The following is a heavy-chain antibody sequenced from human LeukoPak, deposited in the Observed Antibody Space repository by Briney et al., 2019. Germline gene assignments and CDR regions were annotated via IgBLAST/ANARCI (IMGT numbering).Heavy chain of an antibody. CDR2: IYYSGST. CDR3: ARKGMYYYDSSPWFDP. J-gene: IGHJ5*02. D-gene: IGHD3-22*01. V-gene: IGHV4-39*07. CDR1: GGSISSSSYY. Sequence: PSETLSLTCTVSGGSISSSSYYWGWIRQPPGKGLEWIGSIYYSGSTYYNPSLKSRVTISVDTSKNQFSLKLSSVTAADTAVYYWARKGMYYYDSSPWFDPWGQGTLVTVSS.